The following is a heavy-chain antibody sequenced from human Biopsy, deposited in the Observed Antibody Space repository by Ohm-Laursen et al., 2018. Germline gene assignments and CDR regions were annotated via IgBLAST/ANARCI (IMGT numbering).Heavy chain of an antibody. CDR2: ISPKSGDT. J-gene: IGHJ4*02. V-gene: IGHV1-2*02. Sequence: GASVKVSCKASGFSFTGYYIHWVRQAPGQGLEWMGWISPKSGDTNYAHKFQGNITMTRDTSMSTAYMEMSRLRSADTAVYLCARNTGWYGDLYYFDYWGQGTLVTVSS. CDR1: GFSFTGYY. CDR3: ARNTGWYGDLYYFDY. D-gene: IGHD6-19*01.